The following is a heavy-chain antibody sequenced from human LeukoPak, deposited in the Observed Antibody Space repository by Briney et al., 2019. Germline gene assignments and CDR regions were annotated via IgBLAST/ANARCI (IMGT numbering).Heavy chain of an antibody. V-gene: IGHV3-15*01. J-gene: IGHJ4*02. CDR1: GFTFSNAW. Sequence: PGGSLRLSCAVSGFTFSNAWMTWVRQATGRGLEWVGRIKSKSDGGTADYAAPVKDRFTISREDSKNTLYLQMNNLKTEDTAVYYCTWGAAVFDYWGQGTLVTVSS. CDR2: IKSKSDGGTA. CDR3: TWGAAVFDY. D-gene: IGHD1-26*01.